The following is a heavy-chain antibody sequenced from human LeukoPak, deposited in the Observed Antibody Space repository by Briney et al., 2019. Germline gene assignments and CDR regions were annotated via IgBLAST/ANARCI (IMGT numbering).Heavy chain of an antibody. Sequence: PGGSLRLSCAASGFTFSSYAMSWVRQAPGKGLEWVSAISGSGGSTYYADSVKGRFTISRDNSKNTLYLQMNSLRAEDTAVYYCAKFSGVVPAAPIDYWGQGTLVTVS. J-gene: IGHJ4*02. V-gene: IGHV3-23*01. CDR3: AKFSGVVPAAPIDY. D-gene: IGHD2-2*01. CDR2: ISGSGGST. CDR1: GFTFSSYA.